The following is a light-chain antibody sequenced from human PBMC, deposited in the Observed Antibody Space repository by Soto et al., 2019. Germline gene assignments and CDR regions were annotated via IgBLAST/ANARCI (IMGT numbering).Light chain of an antibody. CDR1: QSLLHSNCYNY. CDR3: MQALQTPPYT. Sequence: DIVLTQSPLSLPFTPGEPASISCRSSQSLLHSNCYNYLSWYLQKPGQSPQLLIYLGSNRASGVPDRFSCSESGTDFTLKISRVEAEDVGTYYCMQALQTPPYTFGQGSKLEIK. V-gene: IGKV2-28*01. CDR2: LGS. J-gene: IGKJ2*01.